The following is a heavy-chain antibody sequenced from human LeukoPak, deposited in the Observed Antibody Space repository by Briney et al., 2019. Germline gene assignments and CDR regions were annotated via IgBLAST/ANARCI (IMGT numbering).Heavy chain of an antibody. D-gene: IGHD2-15*01. CDR2: IYYSGST. CDR3: VGGGPNFDY. CDR1: GGSISSSSYY. Sequence: SETLSLTCTVSGGSISSSSYYWGWIRQPPGKGLEWIGSIYYSGSTYYNPSLKSRVTISVDTSKNQFSLKLSSVTAADTAVHYCVGGGPNFDYWGQGTLVTVSS. J-gene: IGHJ4*02. V-gene: IGHV4-39*07.